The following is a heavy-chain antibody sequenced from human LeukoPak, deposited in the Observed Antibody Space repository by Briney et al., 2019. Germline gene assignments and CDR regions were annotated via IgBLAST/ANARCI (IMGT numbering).Heavy chain of an antibody. CDR3: AKDRWAADTAMVSLDY. CDR1: GFTFSSYA. CDR2: VSSNGDST. V-gene: IGHV3-64*04. D-gene: IGHD5-18*01. Sequence: GGSLRLSCSASGFTFSSYAMHWVRQAPGKGLEYVSVVSSNGDSTYYADSMKGRVTISRDNSKNTLYLQMNSLRAEDTAVYYCAKDRWAADTAMVSLDYWGQGTLVTVSS. J-gene: IGHJ4*02.